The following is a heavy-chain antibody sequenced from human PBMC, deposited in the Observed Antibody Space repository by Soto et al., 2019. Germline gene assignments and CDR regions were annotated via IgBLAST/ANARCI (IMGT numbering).Heavy chain of an antibody. CDR2: IYYNGNT. CDR1: GGSISSDSYY. V-gene: IGHV4-39*02. J-gene: IGHJ4*02. CDR3: AREDRRDYPSGGGN. D-gene: IGHD3-10*01. Sequence: QLQLQESGPGLVKPSETLFLTCTVSGGSISSDSYYWGWIRQPPGKGLEWIGTIYYNGNTQYNPSLNSRVTISVDTSQNQFYLKMTSVSAADTAVYYCAREDRRDYPSGGGNWGQGHRVTVSS.